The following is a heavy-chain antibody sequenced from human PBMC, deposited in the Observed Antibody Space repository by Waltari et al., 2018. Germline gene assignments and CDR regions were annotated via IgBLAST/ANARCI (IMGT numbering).Heavy chain of an antibody. J-gene: IGHJ4*02. CDR2: IYYSGST. CDR1: GGSISSHY. V-gene: IGHV4-59*11. CDR3: ARTKRYFDWLPNDY. D-gene: IGHD3-9*01. Sequence: QVQLQESGPGLVKPSETLSLTCTVSGGSISSHYWSWIRQPPGKGLEWSGYIYYSGSTNYNPSLKSRVTISVDSSKNQFSLKLSSVTAADTAVYYCARTKRYFDWLPNDYWGQGTLVTVSS.